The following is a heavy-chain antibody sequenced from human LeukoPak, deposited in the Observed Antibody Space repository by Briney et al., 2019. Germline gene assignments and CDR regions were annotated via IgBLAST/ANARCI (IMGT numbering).Heavy chain of an antibody. CDR1: GFSFSNYA. CDR3: AKRRVLSVARALDY. V-gene: IGHV3-23*01. CDR2: LRGDVDT. Sequence: GGSLRLSCAASGFSFSNYAMSWVRQAPARALEWVSSLRGDVDTFYADSVKGRFTISRDNANNSVYLQMNSLRPEDTAVYFCAKRRVLSVARALDYGGQGTLVTVSS. D-gene: IGHD4/OR15-4a*01. J-gene: IGHJ4*02.